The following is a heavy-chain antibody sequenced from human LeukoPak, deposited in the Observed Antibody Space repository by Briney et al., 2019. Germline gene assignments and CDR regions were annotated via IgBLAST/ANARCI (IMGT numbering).Heavy chain of an antibody. CDR2: IRYDGSNK. Sequence: GGTLRLSCAASGFTFSSYGMHWVRQAPGKGLEWAAFIRYDGSNKYYADSVKGRFTISRDNSKNTLYLQMNSLRAADTAVYYCAKDPTHYRVWDDYDSTVLSYWGQGTLVTVSS. CDR1: GFTFSSYG. J-gene: IGHJ4*02. D-gene: IGHD3-22*01. CDR3: AKDPTHYRVWDDYDSTVLSY. V-gene: IGHV3-30*02.